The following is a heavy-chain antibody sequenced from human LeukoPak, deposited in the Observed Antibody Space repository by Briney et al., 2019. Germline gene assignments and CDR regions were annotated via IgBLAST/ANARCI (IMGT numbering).Heavy chain of an antibody. CDR3: ARDLSHGSSPDAFDI. V-gene: IGHV1-18*01. Sequence: ASVNVSFKASGYTFTSYGISWVRQAPGQGLEWVGWISAYNGNTNYAQKLQGRVTMTTDTSTSTAYMELRSLRSDDTAVYYCARDLSHGSSPDAFDIWGQGTMVTVSS. CDR1: GYTFTSYG. CDR2: ISAYNGNT. D-gene: IGHD2-15*01. J-gene: IGHJ3*02.